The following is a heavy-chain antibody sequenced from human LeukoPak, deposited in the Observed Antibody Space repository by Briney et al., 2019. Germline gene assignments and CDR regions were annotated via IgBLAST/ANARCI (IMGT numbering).Heavy chain of an antibody. CDR2: IYKDGRT. CDR1: GFTVNSNY. CDR3: ARGSYSSSWYYYYGMDV. D-gene: IGHD6-13*01. Sequence: GGSLRLSCAASGFTVNSNYMSWVRQAPGKGLERVSIIYKDGRTYYADSVKGRFTISRDNSRNTLYLQMNSLRAEDTAVYYCARGSYSSSWYYYYGMDVWGQGTTVTVSS. V-gene: IGHV3-53*01. J-gene: IGHJ6*02.